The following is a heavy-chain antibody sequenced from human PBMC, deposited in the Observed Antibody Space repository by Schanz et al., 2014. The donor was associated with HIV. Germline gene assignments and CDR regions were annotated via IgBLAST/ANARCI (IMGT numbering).Heavy chain of an antibody. CDR2: ITGSGSST. Sequence: EVQQVLESGGGLVQPGGSLRLSCAASGITFSSYAMHWVRQAPGKGLEWVSSITGSGSSTYYADSVKGRFTISRDNSKNTLFLQLNSLRAEDTAVYYCARGAGDTDWGRIWGQGTLVTVSS. J-gene: IGHJ3*02. V-gene: IGHV3-23*01. CDR1: GITFSSYA. D-gene: IGHD5-18*01. CDR3: ARGAGDTDWGRI.